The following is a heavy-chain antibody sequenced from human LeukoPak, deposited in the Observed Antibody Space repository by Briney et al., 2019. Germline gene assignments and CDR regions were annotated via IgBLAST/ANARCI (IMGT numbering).Heavy chain of an antibody. J-gene: IGHJ3*01. CDR3: ARGSTYDFWSGDALDV. D-gene: IGHD3-3*01. CDR1: GFTFSSHA. CDR2: ISGSSEKT. Sequence: GGSLRLSCAASGFTFSSHAMTWVRQAPGKGLEWVSSISGSSEKTYYADSVRGRFTISRDSSQKILNLQMNNLRVEDTAIYYCARGSTYDFWSGDALDVWGQGTMVTVAS. V-gene: IGHV3-23*01.